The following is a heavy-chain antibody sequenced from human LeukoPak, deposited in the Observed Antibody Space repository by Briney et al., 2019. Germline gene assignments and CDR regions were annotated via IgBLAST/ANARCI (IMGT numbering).Heavy chain of an antibody. J-gene: IGHJ4*02. D-gene: IGHD5-18*01. Sequence: SETLSLTCTVSGCSISSSSYYWGWIRQPPGKGLEWIGSIYYSGSTYYNPSLKSRVTISVDTSKNQFSLKLSSVTAADTAVYYCARDTDTALDYWGQGTLVTVSS. CDR2: IYYSGST. CDR1: GCSISSSSYY. V-gene: IGHV4-39*07. CDR3: ARDTDTALDY.